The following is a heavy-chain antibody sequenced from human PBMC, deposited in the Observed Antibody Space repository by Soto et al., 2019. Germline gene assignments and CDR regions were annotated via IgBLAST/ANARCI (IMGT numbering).Heavy chain of an antibody. CDR2: ISSSGSTI. Sequence: GGSLRLSCAASGFTFSDYYMSWIRQAPGKGLEWVSYISSSGSTIYYADSVKGRFTISRDNAKNSLYLQMNSLRAEDTAVYYCARALRNSWNYFPYFDYWGQGTLVTVSS. J-gene: IGHJ4*02. D-gene: IGHD1-7*01. V-gene: IGHV3-11*01. CDR3: ARALRNSWNYFPYFDY. CDR1: GFTFSDYY.